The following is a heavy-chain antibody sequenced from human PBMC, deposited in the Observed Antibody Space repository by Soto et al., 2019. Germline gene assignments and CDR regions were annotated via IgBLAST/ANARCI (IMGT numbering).Heavy chain of an antibody. D-gene: IGHD2-15*01. V-gene: IGHV1-69*06. CDR1: VGTFSSYA. Sequence: QVQLVQSGAEVKKPGSSVKVSCKASVGTFSSYAISWVLQAPGQGLEWMGGIIPIFGTANYAQKFQGRVTHTAHKSTSTAYVKLSSLRSDGTAVYYCARDWVLNCSGGSCYVEGMGDYYGMDVWGQGTTVTVSS. CDR2: IIPIFGTA. CDR3: ARDWVLNCSGGSCYVEGMGDYYGMDV. J-gene: IGHJ6*02.